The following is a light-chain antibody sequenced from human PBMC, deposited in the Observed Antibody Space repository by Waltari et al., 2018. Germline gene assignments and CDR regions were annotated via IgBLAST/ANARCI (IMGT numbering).Light chain of an antibody. J-gene: IGKJ2*01. V-gene: IGKV3-15*01. CDR3: HQYAKWVGT. CDR1: ENINSN. Sequence: EIVMTQFPATLSVSPGERATLSCRASENINSNVAWYQQNPGQAPRLLIYRASTRASGVPARFSGSGSGTDFSLTISSLQSEDFGDYYCHQYAKWVGTFGQGTSVEIK. CDR2: RAS.